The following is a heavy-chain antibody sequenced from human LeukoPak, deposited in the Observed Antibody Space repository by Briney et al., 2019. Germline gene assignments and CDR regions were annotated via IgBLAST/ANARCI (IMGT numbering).Heavy chain of an antibody. CDR1: GFTFSDYY. D-gene: IGHD2-15*01. CDR3: ARERAAACFDY. J-gene: IGHJ4*02. CDR2: ISSSGSTI. Sequence: GGSLRLSCAASGFTFSDYYMSWIRQAPGKGLEWVSYISSSGSTIYYADSVKGRFTISRDNAKNSLYLRMNSLRAEDTAVYYCARERAAACFDYWGQGTLVTVSS. V-gene: IGHV3-11*01.